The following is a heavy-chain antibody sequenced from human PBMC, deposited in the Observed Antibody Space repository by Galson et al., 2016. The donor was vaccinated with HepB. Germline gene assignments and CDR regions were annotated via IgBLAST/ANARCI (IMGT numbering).Heavy chain of an antibody. V-gene: IGHV1-2*02. CDR2: INPNSGGT. CDR1: GYTFTGYY. CDR3: ASHGPVWRIRDAFDI. Sequence: SVKVSCKASGYTFTGYYMHWVRQAPGQGLEWMGWINPNSGGTNYAQKFQGRVTMTRDTSISTAYMELSRLRSDDTVVYYCASHGPVWRIRDAFDIWGQGTMVTVSS. D-gene: IGHD3-16*01. J-gene: IGHJ3*02.